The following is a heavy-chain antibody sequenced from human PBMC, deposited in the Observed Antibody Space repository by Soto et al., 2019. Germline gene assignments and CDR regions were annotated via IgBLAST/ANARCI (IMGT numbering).Heavy chain of an antibody. CDR3: ARGQEVGAHFFDS. J-gene: IGHJ4*02. Sequence: GGSLRLSCEASGFTFSGFDMHWVRQPTGKGLEWVSTIGTAGDTYYAVSVKGRLTISRDNAKNSLSLQMNSLRAGDTAVYFCARGQEVGAHFFDSWGQGTQVTVSS. CDR1: GFTFSGFD. CDR2: IGTAGDT. V-gene: IGHV3-13*01. D-gene: IGHD2-15*01.